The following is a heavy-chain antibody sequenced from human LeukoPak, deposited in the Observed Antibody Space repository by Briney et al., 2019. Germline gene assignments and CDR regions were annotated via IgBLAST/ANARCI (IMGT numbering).Heavy chain of an antibody. CDR2: INHSGST. V-gene: IGHV4-34*01. CDR1: GGSISRYY. Sequence: PSETLALTCTVSGGSISRYYWSWIRQPPGKGREWIGEINHSGSTNYNPSLKSRVTMSVDTSKNQFSLNLSSVTAADTAVYYCARAARPVDYWGQGTLVTVSS. CDR3: ARAARPVDY. J-gene: IGHJ4*02. D-gene: IGHD6-6*01.